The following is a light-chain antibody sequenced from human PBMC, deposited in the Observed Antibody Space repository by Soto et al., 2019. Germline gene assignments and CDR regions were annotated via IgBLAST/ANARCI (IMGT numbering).Light chain of an antibody. V-gene: IGLV2-14*01. CDR3: SSYTSSSTPYV. J-gene: IGLJ1*01. CDR2: DVS. CDR1: SSDVGGYNY. Sequence: LTQPASVSVSPGQSITISCTGTSSDVGGYNYVSWYQQHPGKAPKLMIYDVSNRPSGVSNRFSGSKSGNTASLTISGLQAEDEADYYCSSYTSSSTPYVFGTGTKVTVL.